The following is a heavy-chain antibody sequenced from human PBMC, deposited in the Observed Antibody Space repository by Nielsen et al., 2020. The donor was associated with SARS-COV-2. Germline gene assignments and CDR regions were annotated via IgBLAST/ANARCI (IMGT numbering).Heavy chain of an antibody. J-gene: IGHJ3*02. Sequence: GESLKISCAASGFTVSSNYMSWVRQAPGKGLEWVSVIYSGGSTYYAGSVKGRFTISRDNSKNTLYLQMNSLRAEDTAVYYCAREKNPLEWLLREGGAFDIWGQGTMVTVSS. CDR2: IYSGGST. D-gene: IGHD3-3*01. V-gene: IGHV3-66*01. CDR1: GFTVSSNY. CDR3: AREKNPLEWLLREGGAFDI.